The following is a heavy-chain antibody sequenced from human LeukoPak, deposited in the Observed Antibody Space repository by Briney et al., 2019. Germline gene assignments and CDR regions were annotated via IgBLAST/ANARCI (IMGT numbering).Heavy chain of an antibody. Sequence: TGGSLRLSCAASGFTFSNYAMTWVRQAPGKGLEWVSPISDSGSTFYADSVKGRFTISRDNSKNTLFLQMNGLRADDTAVYYCAKDWPSEWQQLPDYDAVDVWGQGTMVTVSS. J-gene: IGHJ3*01. CDR3: AKDWPSEWQQLPDYDAVDV. D-gene: IGHD6-13*01. CDR2: ISDSGST. V-gene: IGHV3-23*01. CDR1: GFTFSNYA.